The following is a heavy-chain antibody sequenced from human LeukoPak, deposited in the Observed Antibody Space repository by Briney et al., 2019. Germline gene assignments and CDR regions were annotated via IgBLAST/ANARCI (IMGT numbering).Heavy chain of an antibody. J-gene: IGHJ3*02. CDR1: GYTFTSYD. CDR2: MNPNSGNT. D-gene: IGHD6-19*01. V-gene: IGHV1-8*03. CDR3: ARDEWLLDAFDI. Sequence: ASVEVSCEASGYTFTSYDINWVRQATGQGLEWMGWMNPNSGNTGYAQKFQGRVTITRNTSISTAYMELSSLRSEDTAVYYCARDEWLLDAFDIWGQGTMVTVSS.